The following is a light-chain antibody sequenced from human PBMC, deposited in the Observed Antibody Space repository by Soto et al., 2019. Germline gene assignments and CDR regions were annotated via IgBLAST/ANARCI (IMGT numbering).Light chain of an antibody. CDR2: EVS. CDR1: SSDVGGYNY. J-gene: IGLJ1*01. V-gene: IGLV2-14*01. Sequence: LTQPASVSGSPGQSITISCTGTSSDVGGYNYVSWYQQHPGKAPKLMIYEVSNRPSGVSNRFPGSKSGNTASLTISGLQAEDEADYYCSSYTSSSTLYVFGTGTKVTVL. CDR3: SSYTSSSTLYV.